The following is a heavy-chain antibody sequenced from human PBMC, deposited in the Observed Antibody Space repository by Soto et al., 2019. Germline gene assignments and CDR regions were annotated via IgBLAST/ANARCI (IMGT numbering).Heavy chain of an antibody. Sequence: QVQLVQSGAEVKKPGASVKVSCKASGYTFTSYGISWVRQAPGLGLEWMGWISGKTAKTNYAQNLQGRVTITTDTSTSTAYMELRSLRSDDTAVYYCARVPREIILVGMDVWGQGTTVTVSS. J-gene: IGHJ6*02. CDR1: GYTFTSYG. V-gene: IGHV1-18*04. D-gene: IGHD2-2*01. CDR2: ISGKTAKT. CDR3: ARVPREIILVGMDV.